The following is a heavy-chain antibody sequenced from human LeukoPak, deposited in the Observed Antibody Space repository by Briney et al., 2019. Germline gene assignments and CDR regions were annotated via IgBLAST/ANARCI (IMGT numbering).Heavy chain of an antibody. CDR1: GFTFSSYA. D-gene: IGHD6-19*01. CDR2: IWYDGTNQ. J-gene: IGHJ4*02. Sequence: PGGSLRLSCAASGFTFSSYAMHWVRQAPGKGLEWVAVIWYDGTNQYYADSAKGRFTISRDNSKNTLFLQMNSLRAEDTAVYYCARADHGWYTFDYWGQGTLVTVPS. V-gene: IGHV3-33*02. CDR3: ARADHGWYTFDY.